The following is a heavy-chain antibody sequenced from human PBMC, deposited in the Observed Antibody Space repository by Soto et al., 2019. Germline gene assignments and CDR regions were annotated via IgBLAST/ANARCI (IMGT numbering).Heavy chain of an antibody. CDR1: GFTFSSYG. D-gene: IGHD3-22*01. Sequence: QVQLVESGGGVVQPGRSLRLSCAASGFTFSSYGMHWVRQAPGKGLEWVAVISYDGSNKYYADSVKGRFTISRDNSKNTLYLQMNSLRAEDTAVYYCAKEMGYLNFYYYYYMDVWGKGTTVTVSS. CDR2: ISYDGSNK. V-gene: IGHV3-30*18. CDR3: AKEMGYLNFYYYYYMDV. J-gene: IGHJ6*03.